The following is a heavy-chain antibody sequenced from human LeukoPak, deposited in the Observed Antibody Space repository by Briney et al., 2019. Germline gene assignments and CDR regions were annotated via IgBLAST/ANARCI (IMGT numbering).Heavy chain of an antibody. CDR2: INHSGST. D-gene: IGHD1-14*01. J-gene: IGHJ5*02. Sequence: PSETLSLTCAVYGGSFSGYYWSWIRQPSGKGLEWIGEINHSGSTNYNPSLKSRVTISVDTSKNQFSLKLSSVTAADTAVYYCASTFPRTREGNWFDPWGQGTLVTVSS. CDR1: GGSFSGYY. CDR3: ASTFPRTREGNWFDP. V-gene: IGHV4-34*01.